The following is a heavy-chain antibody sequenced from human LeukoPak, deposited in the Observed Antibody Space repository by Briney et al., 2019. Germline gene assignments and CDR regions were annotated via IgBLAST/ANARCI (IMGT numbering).Heavy chain of an antibody. CDR1: GGSFSGHY. J-gene: IGHJ5*02. V-gene: IGHV4-34*01. Sequence: SETLSLTCAVYGGSFSGHYWSWIRQPPGKGLEWIGEINHSGSTNYNPSLKSRVTISVDTSKNQFSLKLSSVTAADTAVYYCARVAIRSYWFDPWGQGTLVTVSS. CDR3: ARVAIRSYWFDP. CDR2: INHSGST. D-gene: IGHD4-17*01.